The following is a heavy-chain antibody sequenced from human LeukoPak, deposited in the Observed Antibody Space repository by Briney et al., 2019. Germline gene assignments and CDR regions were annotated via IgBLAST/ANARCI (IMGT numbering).Heavy chain of an antibody. D-gene: IGHD3-22*01. CDR1: GFTVSSNY. J-gene: IGHJ3*02. V-gene: IGHV3-53*01. CDR3: ARLPNYYDSSGYNPSIAFDI. Sequence: GGSLRLSCAASGFTVSSNYMSWVRQAPGKGLEWVSVIYSGGSTYYADSVKGRFTISRDNSKNTLYLQMNSLRAEDTAVYYCARLPNYYDSSGYNPSIAFDIWAKGQWSPSLQ. CDR2: IYSGGST.